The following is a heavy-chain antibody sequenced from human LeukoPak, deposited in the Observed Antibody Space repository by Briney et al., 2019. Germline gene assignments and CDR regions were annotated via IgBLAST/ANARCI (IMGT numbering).Heavy chain of an antibody. CDR2: IYYSGST. V-gene: IGHV4-59*01. Sequence: SETLSLTCTVSGGSISSYYWSWIRQPPGKGLEWIGYIYYSGSTNYNPSLKSRVTISVDTSKNQFSLKLSSVTAADTAVYYCARVSSSSHGMDVWGQGTTVTVSS. D-gene: IGHD6-6*01. CDR1: GGSISSYY. CDR3: ARVSSSSHGMDV. J-gene: IGHJ6*02.